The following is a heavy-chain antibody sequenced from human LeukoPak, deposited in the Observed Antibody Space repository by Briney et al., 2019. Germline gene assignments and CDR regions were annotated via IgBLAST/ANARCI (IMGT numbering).Heavy chain of an antibody. D-gene: IGHD6-19*01. CDR1: GGSISSDY. CDR2: IYYSGST. J-gene: IGHJ4*02. V-gene: IGHV4-59*01. CDR3: ARGGGLVRNNFDY. Sequence: SETPSLTCTASGGSISSDYWSWIRQPPGKGLEWIGYIYYSGSTNYNPSLKSRVTISVDTSKNQFSLNLSSVTAADTAVYYCARGGGLVRNNFDYWGQGTLVTVSS.